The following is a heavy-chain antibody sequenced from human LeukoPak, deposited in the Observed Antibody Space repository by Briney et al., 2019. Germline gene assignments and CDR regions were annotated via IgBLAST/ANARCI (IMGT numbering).Heavy chain of an antibody. CDR1: GYRSTGYY. J-gene: IGHJ4*02. CDR2: INPNSGGT. CDR3: ARGRGPYFDY. D-gene: IGHD3/OR15-3a*01. V-gene: IGHV1-2*02. Sequence: ASVKVSCKASGYRSTGYYIHWVRQAPGQRLAWMGWINPNSGGTNLAQKFQGRVTMTRDTSISTAYVDLSRLRSDDTAVYYCARGRGPYFDYWGQGALVTVSS.